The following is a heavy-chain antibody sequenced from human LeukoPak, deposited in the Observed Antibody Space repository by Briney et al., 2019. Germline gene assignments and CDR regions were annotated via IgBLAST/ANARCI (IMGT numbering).Heavy chain of an antibody. CDR1: GYTFTGYY. D-gene: IGHD2-2*01. V-gene: IGHV1-2*02. CDR3: ARGDIVVVPAAMGAFDI. CDR2: INPNSGGT. Sequence: GASVKVSCKASGYTFTGYYMHWVRQAPGQGLEWMGWINPNSGGTNYAQKFQGRVTMTRDTSISTAYMELSRLRSDDTAVYYCARGDIVVVPAAMGAFDIWGQGTMVTVSS. J-gene: IGHJ3*02.